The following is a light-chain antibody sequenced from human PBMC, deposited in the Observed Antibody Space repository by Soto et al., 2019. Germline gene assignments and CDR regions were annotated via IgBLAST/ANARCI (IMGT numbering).Light chain of an antibody. V-gene: IGKV3-15*01. CDR1: QSVSSN. Sequence: EIVMTQSPATLSVSPGETATLSCRASQSVSSNLAWYQQKPAPAPRLLTSGASTRATGIPATFSGSGSGTEFTRSISSLQSADFAVEYCQHYNTWPQLSFGGGTKVEIK. J-gene: IGKJ4*01. CDR2: GAS. CDR3: QHYNTWPQLS.